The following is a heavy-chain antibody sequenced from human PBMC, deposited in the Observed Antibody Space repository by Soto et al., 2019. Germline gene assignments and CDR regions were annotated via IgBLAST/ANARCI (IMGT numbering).Heavy chain of an antibody. CDR2: NYPGASDT. J-gene: IGHJ6*02. CDR1: GYICTTYW. CDR3: ARQRQLRPHGMDV. Sequence: GESLKISCKGSGYICTTYWIGWVRQMPGKGLEWMGINYPGASDTRYSTSFQGQVTISADKSISPAYRQWSSLAASDTAMYYCARQRQLRPHGMDVWGQGTTVTVSS. V-gene: IGHV5-51*01. D-gene: IGHD2-2*01.